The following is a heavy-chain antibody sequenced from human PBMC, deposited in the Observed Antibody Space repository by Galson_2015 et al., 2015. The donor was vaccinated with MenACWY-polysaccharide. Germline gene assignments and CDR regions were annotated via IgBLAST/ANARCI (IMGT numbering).Heavy chain of an antibody. J-gene: IGHJ4*02. V-gene: IGHV4-34*01. CDR1: GGSFSDYS. CDR2: ISQSGST. Sequence: SETLSLTCVVYGGSFSDYSWTWIRQPPGKGLEWIGDISQSGSTNYNPSLKSRVTLSVDTSKNQFSLQLRSVTAADTTVYYCARKRGATGGYFDYWGQGTLVTVSS. D-gene: IGHD3-10*01. CDR3: ARKRGATGGYFDY.